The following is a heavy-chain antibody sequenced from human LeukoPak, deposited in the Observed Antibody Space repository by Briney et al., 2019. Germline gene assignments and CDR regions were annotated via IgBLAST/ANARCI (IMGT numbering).Heavy chain of an antibody. Sequence: PSETLSLTCTVSGGSISSSSYYWGWIWIRQPPGKGLEWIGSIYYSGTTYYNPSLKSRVTISVDTSKNQFSLELSSVTAADTAVYYCARHTTMIRDEAFDIWGQGTVVTVSS. CDR3: ARHTTMIRDEAFDI. V-gene: IGHV4-39*01. CDR2: IYYSGTT. CDR1: GGSISSSSYY. J-gene: IGHJ3*02. D-gene: IGHD3-10*02.